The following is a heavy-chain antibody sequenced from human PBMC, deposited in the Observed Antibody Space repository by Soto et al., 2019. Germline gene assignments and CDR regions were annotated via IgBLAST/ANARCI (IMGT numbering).Heavy chain of an antibody. Sequence: GASVKVSCKVSGYTLTELSMHWVRQAPGKGLEWMGGFDPEDGETIYAQKFQGRDTMTEDTSTDTAYMELSSLRSEDTAVYYCATVYCSGGSCYSYGYMDVWGKGTTVTVSS. CDR2: FDPEDGET. CDR3: ATVYCSGGSCYSYGYMDV. V-gene: IGHV1-24*01. J-gene: IGHJ6*03. D-gene: IGHD2-15*01. CDR1: GYTLTELS.